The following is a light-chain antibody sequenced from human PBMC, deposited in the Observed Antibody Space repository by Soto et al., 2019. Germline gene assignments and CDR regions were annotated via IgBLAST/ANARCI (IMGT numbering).Light chain of an antibody. CDR3: HQASSFPHT. V-gene: IGKV1-12*01. CDR1: QDINKW. Sequence: DIQMTQSPSSVSAPVRDRVTISCRASQDINKWLAWYQQKPGKAPKLLISAASTLQSGVPSRFSGSGSGTEFTLTIQSLQPDDIATYYCHQASSFPHTFGQGTKLEIK. CDR2: AAS. J-gene: IGKJ2*01.